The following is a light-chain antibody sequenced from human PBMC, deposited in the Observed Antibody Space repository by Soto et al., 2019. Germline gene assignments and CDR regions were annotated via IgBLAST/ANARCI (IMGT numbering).Light chain of an antibody. J-gene: IGLJ2*01. CDR2: EDS. CDR3: CSYAGSRTLI. Sequence: QSALTQPASVSGSPGQSITISCTGTNSDVGGYYLVSWYQQYPGKAPTLLIYEDSRRPSGVSIRFSGSKSGNTASLTISGLQAEDEADYHCCSYAGSRTLIFGGGTKLTVL. CDR1: NSDVGGYYL. V-gene: IGLV2-23*01.